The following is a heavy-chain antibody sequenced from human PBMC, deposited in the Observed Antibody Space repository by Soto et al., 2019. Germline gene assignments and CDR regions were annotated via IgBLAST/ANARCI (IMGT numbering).Heavy chain of an antibody. J-gene: IGHJ5*01. CDR3: TRPQSSGWYDF. CDR1: GYSFITHW. V-gene: IGHV5-51*01. CDR2: INPADSDI. D-gene: IGHD3-22*01. Sequence: GESLKISCKGSGYSFITHWIAWVRQMPGEGLEWMGIINPADSDIRYSPSFQGQVTISVDKSINTAYLQWSSLKASDTATYYCTRPQSSGWYDFWGQGTLVPSPQ.